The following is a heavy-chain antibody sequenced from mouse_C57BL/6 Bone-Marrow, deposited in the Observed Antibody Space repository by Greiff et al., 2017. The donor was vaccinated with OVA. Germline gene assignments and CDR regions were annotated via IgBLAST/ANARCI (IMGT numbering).Heavy chain of an antibody. CDR3: TPITTVVPYYAMDY. CDR2: IDPENGDT. D-gene: IGHD1-1*01. Sequence: VQLQQSGAELVRPGASVKLSCTASGFNIKDDYMHWVKQRPEQGLEWIGWIDPENGDTEYASKFQGKATLTADTSSNTAYLQLSSLTSEDTAVYYCTPITTVVPYYAMDYWGQGTSVTVSS. V-gene: IGHV14-4*01. J-gene: IGHJ4*01. CDR1: GFNIKDDY.